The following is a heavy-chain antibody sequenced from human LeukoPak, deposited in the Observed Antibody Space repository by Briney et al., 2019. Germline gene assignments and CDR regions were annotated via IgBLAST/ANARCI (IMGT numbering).Heavy chain of an antibody. CDR2: VYYSGST. D-gene: IGHD4-17*01. CDR3: ARGYGDPAAPDY. J-gene: IGHJ4*02. V-gene: IGHV4-59*01. Sequence: PSETLSLTCTVSGVSISSYYWSWIRQPPGKGLEWIGYVYYSGSTNYNPSLKSRVTISVDTSKTQFSLKLSSVTAADTAVYYCARGYGDPAAPDYWGQGTLVTVSS. CDR1: GVSISSYY.